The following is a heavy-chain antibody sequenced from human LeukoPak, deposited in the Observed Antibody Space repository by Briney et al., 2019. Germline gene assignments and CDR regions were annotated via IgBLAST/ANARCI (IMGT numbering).Heavy chain of an antibody. CDR2: INSDGSTT. J-gene: IGHJ6*03. CDR3: ARSVYYYYYMDV. Sequence: GGSLRLSCAASGFTFSSYGVSWVRQAPGKGLVWVSHINSDGSTTTYADSVKGRFTISRDNAKNTLFLQMNSLRAEDTAVYYCARSVYYYYYMDVWGKGTTVTISS. CDR1: GFTFSSYG. V-gene: IGHV3-74*01.